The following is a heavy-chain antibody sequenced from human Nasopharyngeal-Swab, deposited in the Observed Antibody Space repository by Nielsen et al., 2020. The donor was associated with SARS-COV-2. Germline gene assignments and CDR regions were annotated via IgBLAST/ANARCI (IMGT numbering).Heavy chain of an antibody. CDR2: ISSGTSTI. CDR1: GFTLATYE. D-gene: IGHD3-10*01. V-gene: IGHV3-48*03. J-gene: IGHJ6*03. Sequence: GESLKISCVASGFTLATYEMNWVRQAPGKGLEWLSYISSGTSTIYYADSVKGRFTISRDNAKNSLYLQMDSLRAEDTAVYYCAGAPSPSSFYYFMDVWGKGTTVTVSS. CDR3: AGAPSPSSFYYFMDV.